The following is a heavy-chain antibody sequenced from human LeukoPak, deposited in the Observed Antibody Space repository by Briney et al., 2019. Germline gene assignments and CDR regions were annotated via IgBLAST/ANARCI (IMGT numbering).Heavy chain of an antibody. V-gene: IGHV3-15*07. CDR1: GFTFSSYG. CDR2: IRSNAYGGAT. D-gene: IGHD3-22*01. Sequence: GRSLRLSCAASGFTFSSYGMHWVRQAPGKGLEWVGRIRSNAYGGATESAAPVTGRFTISRDDSENTLYLQMNSLKIEDTAVYYCTRGSNRDDSSDFDCWGQGTLVTVSS. CDR3: TRGSNRDDSSDFDC. J-gene: IGHJ4*02.